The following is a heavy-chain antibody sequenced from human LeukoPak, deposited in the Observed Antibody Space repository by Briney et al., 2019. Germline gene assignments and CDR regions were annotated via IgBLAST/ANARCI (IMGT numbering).Heavy chain of an antibody. CDR3: ARVDLIVGATGDFDY. D-gene: IGHD1-26*01. V-gene: IGHV1-69*05. CDR2: IIPIFGTA. J-gene: IGHJ4*02. CDR1: GGTFSSYA. Sequence: SVKVSCKASGGTFSSYAISWVRQAPGQGLEWMGRIIPIFGTANYAQKFQGRVTMTRDTSISTAYMELSRLRSDDTAVYYCARVDLIVGATGDFDYWGQGTLVTVSS.